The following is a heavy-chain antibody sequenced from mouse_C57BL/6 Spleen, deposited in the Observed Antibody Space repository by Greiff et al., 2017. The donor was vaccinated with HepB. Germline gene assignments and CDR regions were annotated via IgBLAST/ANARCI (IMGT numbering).Heavy chain of an antibody. D-gene: IGHD1-1*01. V-gene: IGHV1-64*01. Sequence: QVQLKQPGAELVKPGASVKLSCKASGYTFTSYWMHWVKQRPGQGLEWIGMIHPNSGSTNYNEKFKSKATLTVDKSSSTAYMQLSSLTSEDSAVYYCAKYGSSPSGFAYWGQGTLVTVSA. CDR3: AKYGSSPSGFAY. CDR1: GYTFTSYW. CDR2: IHPNSGST. J-gene: IGHJ3*01.